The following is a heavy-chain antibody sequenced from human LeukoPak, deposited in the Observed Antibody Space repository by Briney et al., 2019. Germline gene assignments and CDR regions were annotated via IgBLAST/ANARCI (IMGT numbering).Heavy chain of an antibody. Sequence: PSQTLSLTRTVSGGSISSGAYYWSWIRQHPGKGLEWIGYIYHSGSTYYNPPLKSRLTISVEMSKNQLSLKLSSVTAADTAVYYCARARDYYDSSGRRDAFDIWGQGTMVTVSS. CDR2: IYHSGST. V-gene: IGHV4-31*03. D-gene: IGHD3-22*01. J-gene: IGHJ3*02. CDR1: GGSISSGAYY. CDR3: ARARDYYDSSGRRDAFDI.